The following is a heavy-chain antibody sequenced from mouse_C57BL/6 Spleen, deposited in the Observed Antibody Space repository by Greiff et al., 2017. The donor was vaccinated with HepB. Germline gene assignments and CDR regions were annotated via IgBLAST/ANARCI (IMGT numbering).Heavy chain of an antibody. J-gene: IGHJ2*01. V-gene: IGHV1-15*01. CDR2: IDPETGGT. D-gene: IGHD4-1*01. Sequence: QVQLQQSGAELVRPGASVTLSCKASGYTFTDYEMHWVKQTPVHGLEWIGAIDPETGGTAYNQKFKGKAILTADKSSSTAYMELRSLTSEDSAVYYCTRKGTGTTGGYFDYWGQGTTLTVSS. CDR3: TRKGTGTTGGYFDY. CDR1: GYTFTDYE.